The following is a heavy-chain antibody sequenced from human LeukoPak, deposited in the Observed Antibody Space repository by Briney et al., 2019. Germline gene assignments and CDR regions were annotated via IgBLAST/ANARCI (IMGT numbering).Heavy chain of an antibody. D-gene: IGHD4-11*01. J-gene: IGHJ6*02. V-gene: IGHV3-21*01. CDR3: ARAKASTVTHYRYYYYGMDV. CDR2: ISSSSSYI. CDR1: GFTFSSYS. Sequence: SGGSLRLSCAASGFTFSSYSMNWVRQAPGKGLEWVSSISSSSSYIYYADSVKGRFTISRDNAKNSLYLQMNSLRAEDTAVYYCARAKASTVTHYRYYYYGMDVWGQGTTVTVSS.